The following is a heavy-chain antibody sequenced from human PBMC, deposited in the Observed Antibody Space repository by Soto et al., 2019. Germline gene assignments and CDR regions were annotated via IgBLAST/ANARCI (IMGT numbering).Heavy chain of an antibody. CDR2: ISYDGSNK. D-gene: IGHD4-17*01. CDR1: GFTFSSYA. Sequence: QVQLVESGGGVVQPGRSLRLSCAASGFTFSSYAMHWVRQAPGKGLEWVAVISYDGSNKYYADSVKGRFTISRDNSKNTLYLKMNSLRADDTAVYYCARVDYGGNSRSDYWGQGTLVTVSS. V-gene: IGHV3-30-3*01. CDR3: ARVDYGGNSRSDY. J-gene: IGHJ4*02.